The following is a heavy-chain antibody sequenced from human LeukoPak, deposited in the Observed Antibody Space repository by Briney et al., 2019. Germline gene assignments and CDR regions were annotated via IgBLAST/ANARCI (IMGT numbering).Heavy chain of an antibody. D-gene: IGHD1-26*01. CDR2: IYYSGST. CDR3: ARLTGRAYYSAYYYYYMDV. V-gene: IGHV4-59*12. J-gene: IGHJ6*03. Sequence: PSETLSLTCTVSGGSISSYFWSWIRQPPGKGLEWIGYIYYSGSTNYNPSLKSRVTISVDTSKNQFSLKLSSVTAADTAVYYCARLTGRAYYSAYYYYYMDVWGKGTTVTVSS. CDR1: GGSISSYF.